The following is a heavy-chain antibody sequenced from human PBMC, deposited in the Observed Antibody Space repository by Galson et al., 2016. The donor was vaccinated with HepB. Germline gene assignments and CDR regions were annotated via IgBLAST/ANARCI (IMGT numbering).Heavy chain of an antibody. CDR2: ISYDGSNK. CDR1: GFTFSSYG. J-gene: IGHJ4*02. Sequence: SLRLSCAASGFTFSSYGMHWVRQAPGKGLEWVAVISYDGSNKYYADSVKGRFTISRDNSKNTQYLQMNSLRAEDTAVYYCAKDPKGYSGYGLFDYWGQGTLVTVSS. D-gene: IGHD5-12*01. V-gene: IGHV3-30*18. CDR3: AKDPKGYSGYGLFDY.